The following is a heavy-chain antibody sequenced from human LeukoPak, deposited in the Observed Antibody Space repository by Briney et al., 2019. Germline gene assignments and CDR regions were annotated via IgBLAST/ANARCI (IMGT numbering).Heavy chain of an antibody. J-gene: IGHJ4*02. CDR3: ARVEMATMKGFDY. CDR1: GYSFTSYW. Sequence: GESLKISCKGSGYSFTSYWIGWVRQMPGKGLEWMGTIYPGDSDTRYSPSFQGQVTISADKSISTAYLQWSSLKASDTAMYYCARVEMATMKGFDYWGQGTLVTVSS. V-gene: IGHV5-51*01. D-gene: IGHD5-24*01. CDR2: IYPGDSDT.